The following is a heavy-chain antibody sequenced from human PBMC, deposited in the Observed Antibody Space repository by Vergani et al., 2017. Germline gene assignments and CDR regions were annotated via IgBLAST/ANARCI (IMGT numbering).Heavy chain of an antibody. Sequence: ELQLMESGGGVVQPGGSLRLSCVASGFTFSSYGMYWVRQAPGKGLEWVSVISGSGGRAKYADSVKGRFTVSRDNSKKTLYLQLNRVRAEDTAVYYCARDVLPWDGHYFEYWGQGTLVTVSS. CDR3: ARDVLPWDGHYFEY. D-gene: IGHD1-26*01. CDR1: GFTFSSYG. CDR2: ISGSGGRA. V-gene: IGHV3-23*01. J-gene: IGHJ4*02.